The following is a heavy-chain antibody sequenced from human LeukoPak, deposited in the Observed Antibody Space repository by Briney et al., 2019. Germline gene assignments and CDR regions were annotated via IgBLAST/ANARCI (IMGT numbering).Heavy chain of an antibody. J-gene: IGHJ4*02. V-gene: IGHV3-30*02. CDR2: IRYDGSNK. CDR1: GFTFSSYG. Sequence: GGSLRLSCAASGFTFSSYGMHWVRQAPGKGLEWVAFIRYDGSNKYYADSVKGRFTISRDNSKNTLYLQMNSLRAEDTAVYYCAKAGGSSGWYGYFDYWGQGTLVTVSS. CDR3: AKAGGSSGWYGYFDY. D-gene: IGHD6-19*01.